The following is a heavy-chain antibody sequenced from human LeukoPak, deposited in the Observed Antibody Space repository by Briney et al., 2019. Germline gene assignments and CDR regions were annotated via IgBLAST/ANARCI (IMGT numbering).Heavy chain of an antibody. CDR3: ARRVGGELPHPFDY. CDR2: IYPGDSDT. D-gene: IGHD3-16*01. J-gene: IGHJ4*02. CDR1: GYTFTNYW. V-gene: IGHV5-51*01. Sequence: GESLKISCKGSGYTFTNYWLGWVRQIPGKGLEWMGIIYPGDSDTRYSPSFQGQVTISADKAISTAYLQWSSLKASDTAMYYCARRVGGELPHPFDYWGQGTLVTVSS.